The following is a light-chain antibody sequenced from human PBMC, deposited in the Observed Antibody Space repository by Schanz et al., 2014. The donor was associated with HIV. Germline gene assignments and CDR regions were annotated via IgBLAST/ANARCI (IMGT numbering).Light chain of an antibody. J-gene: IGLJ3*02. V-gene: IGLV2-23*02. Sequence: QSALTQPASVSGSPGQSITISCTGSSSDVGRYNLVSWYQQYPGKAPKLMIYESGKRPSGVSNRFSASKSGNTASLTISGLQAEDEADYYCCSYAGSSTFEVFGGGTKLTVL. CDR3: CSYAGSSTFEV. CDR1: SSDVGRYNL. CDR2: ESG.